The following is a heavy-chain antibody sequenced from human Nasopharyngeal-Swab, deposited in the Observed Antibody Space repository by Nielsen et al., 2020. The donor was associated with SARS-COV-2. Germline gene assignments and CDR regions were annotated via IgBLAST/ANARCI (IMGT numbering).Heavy chain of an antibody. J-gene: IGHJ5*02. CDR3: ARALGYSSA. D-gene: IGHD6-19*01. Sequence: SETLSLTCAVYGGSFSGYYWSWIRQPPGKGLEWIGEINHSGSTNYNPSLKSRVTISVDTSKNQLSLKLSSVTAADTAVYYCARALGYSSAWGQGTLVTVSS. V-gene: IGHV4-34*01. CDR2: INHSGST. CDR1: GGSFSGYY.